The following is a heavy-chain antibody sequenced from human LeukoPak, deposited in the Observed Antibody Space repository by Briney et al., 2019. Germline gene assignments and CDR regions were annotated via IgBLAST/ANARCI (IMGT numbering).Heavy chain of an antibody. CDR3: ARVLDDSLH. CDR2: INHSGST. D-gene: IGHD3-3*01. Sequence: SETLSLTCAVYGGSFSGYYWTWIRQPPGKGLEWIGEINHSGSTNYNPSLKSRVTISVDTSKNQFSLKVSSVTAADTAVYYRARVLDDSLHWGQGTLVTVSS. V-gene: IGHV4-34*01. J-gene: IGHJ4*02. CDR1: GGSFSGYY.